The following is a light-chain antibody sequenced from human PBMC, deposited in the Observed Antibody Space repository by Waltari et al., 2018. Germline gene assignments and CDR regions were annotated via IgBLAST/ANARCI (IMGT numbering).Light chain of an antibody. J-gene: IGKJ1*01. Sequence: EVVSTQSPGTLSLSPGEGATLSCRASQSIGSYFGWYQQKPGQAPRPLISGTSSRATGIPDRFIGSGSGTDFTLTISSLEPEDFSVYYCQQYASTPPTFGQGTKLE. CDR2: GTS. CDR3: QQYASTPPT. V-gene: IGKV3-20*01. CDR1: QSIGSY.